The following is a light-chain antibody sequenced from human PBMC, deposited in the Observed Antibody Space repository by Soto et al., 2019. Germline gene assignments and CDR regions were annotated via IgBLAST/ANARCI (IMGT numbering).Light chain of an antibody. V-gene: IGKV3-15*01. CDR1: QSVSSN. CDR3: QQYNNWPLT. J-gene: IGKJ4*01. CDR2: GAS. Sequence: MPQSPATLSVSLGDRATLSCRASQSVSSNLAWYQQKPGQAPRLLIYGASTRATGIPARFSGSGSGTEFTLTISSLQSEDFAVYSCQQYNNWPLTFGGGTKVDIK.